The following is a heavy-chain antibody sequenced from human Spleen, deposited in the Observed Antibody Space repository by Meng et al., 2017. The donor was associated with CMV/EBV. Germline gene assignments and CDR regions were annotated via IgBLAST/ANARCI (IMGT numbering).Heavy chain of an antibody. J-gene: IGHJ5*02. CDR2: INPDGSTT. V-gene: IGHV3-74*01. D-gene: IGHD2-15*01. Sequence: GGSLRLSCAASGFTFRSAWMHWVRQAPGKGLVWVSHINPDGSTTTYADSVRGRFTISRDNAKNTLYLQMISLEAEDTAVYYCARDPSNTVVLPSLWFDPWGQGTLVTVSS. CDR3: ARDPSNTVVLPSLWFDP. CDR1: GFTFRSAW.